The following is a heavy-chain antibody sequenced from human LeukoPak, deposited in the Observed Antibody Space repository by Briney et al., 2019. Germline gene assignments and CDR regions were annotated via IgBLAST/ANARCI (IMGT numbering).Heavy chain of an antibody. Sequence: SVKVSCKASGNSFTGYYIHWVRQAPGQGLEWMGGILPIFGTTNYAQKFQARVTITADESTSTAYMEMSSLRSEDTAVYYCGRVSCGGNCYSLIGTFDIWGQGTMVTVSS. CDR3: GRVSCGGNCYSLIGTFDI. J-gene: IGHJ3*02. CDR2: ILPIFGTT. CDR1: GNSFTGYY. V-gene: IGHV1-69*13. D-gene: IGHD2-15*01.